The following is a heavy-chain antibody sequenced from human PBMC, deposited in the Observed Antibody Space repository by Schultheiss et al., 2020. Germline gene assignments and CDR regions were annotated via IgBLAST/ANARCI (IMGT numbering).Heavy chain of an antibody. CDR2: ISAYSGGT. J-gene: IGHJ4*02. CDR3: ARSPFRREPLD. CDR1: GYTFTSYV. Sequence: AAVKVSCKASGYTFTSYVISWVRQAPGQGLEWMGWISAYSGGTNYAQKFQGRVTMTRDTSISTAYMELSRLRSDDTAVYYCARSPFRREPLDWGQGTLVTVSS. D-gene: IGHD1-26*01. V-gene: IGHV1-2*02.